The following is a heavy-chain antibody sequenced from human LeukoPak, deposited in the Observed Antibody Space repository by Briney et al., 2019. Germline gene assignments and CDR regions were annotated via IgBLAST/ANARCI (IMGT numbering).Heavy chain of an antibody. Sequence: GGSLRLSCAASGFTVSSNYMSWVRQAPGKGLEWVSVIYSGGSTYYADSVKGRFTISRDNSKNPLYLQMNSLRAEDTAVYYCARVYKWLVLTFYYYYMDVWGKGTTVTVSS. CDR1: GFTVSSNY. CDR2: IYSGGST. J-gene: IGHJ6*03. V-gene: IGHV3-53*01. D-gene: IGHD6-19*01. CDR3: ARVYKWLVLTFYYYYMDV.